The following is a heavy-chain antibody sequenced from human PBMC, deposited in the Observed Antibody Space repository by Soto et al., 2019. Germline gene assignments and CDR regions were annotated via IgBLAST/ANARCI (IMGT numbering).Heavy chain of an antibody. D-gene: IGHD5-12*01. V-gene: IGHV4-61*01. CDR2: IYYTGTT. Sequence: LSLTCTVSGSSVSSGLYYWSWIRQSPGKGLEWIGYIYYTGTTNRNPSLRSRVSMSIDTSKNQFSLKLNSVTAADTAVYYCARTPGDGYNWYFDYWGQGTLVTVSS. CDR3: ARTPGDGYNWYFDY. J-gene: IGHJ4*02. CDR1: GSSVSSGLYY.